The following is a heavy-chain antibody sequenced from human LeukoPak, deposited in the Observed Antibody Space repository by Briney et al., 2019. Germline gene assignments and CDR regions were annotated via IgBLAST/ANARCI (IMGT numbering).Heavy chain of an antibody. Sequence: PGGSLRLSCAASGFTFSSYPMNWVRQAPGKGLEGFSVISDSGDYTYYADSVKGRFTISRDNSKNTLYLQMNSLRAEDTAIYYCAKEGAGGSNRYFQHWGQGTLVTVSS. D-gene: IGHD2-8*02. CDR2: ISDSGDYT. V-gene: IGHV3-23*01. J-gene: IGHJ1*01. CDR3: AKEGAGGSNRYFQH. CDR1: GFTFSSYP.